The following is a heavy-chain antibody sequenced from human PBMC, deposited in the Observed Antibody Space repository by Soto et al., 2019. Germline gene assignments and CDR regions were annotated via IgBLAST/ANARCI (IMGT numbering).Heavy chain of an antibody. Sequence: AGGSLRISCAASGFTFSSYAMHWVRQAPGKGLEWVAVISYDGCNKYYAEYVKGRFTISRDNSKNTLFLQMNSLRAEDTAVYYCSRDYPLYYYDSSGTFDYWGQGTLVTVSS. D-gene: IGHD3-22*01. CDR3: SRDYPLYYYDSSGTFDY. CDR1: GFTFSSYA. J-gene: IGHJ4*02. CDR2: ISYDGCNK. V-gene: IGHV3-30-3*01.